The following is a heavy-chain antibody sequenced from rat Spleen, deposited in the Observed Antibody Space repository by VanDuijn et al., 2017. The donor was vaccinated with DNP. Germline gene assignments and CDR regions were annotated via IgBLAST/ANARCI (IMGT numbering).Heavy chain of an antibody. Sequence: EVQLVESGGGLVQPGDSLKLSCAASGFIFSDYAMAWVRQSPQRGLEWVATVIYDGRGTNYRDSVKGRFTISRDNAKSSLYLQMDSLRSEDTATYYCATSGYGFDGYPFTYWGQGTLVTVSS. D-gene: IGHD1-12*03. CDR1: GFIFSDYA. V-gene: IGHV5S10*01. CDR2: VIYDGRGT. J-gene: IGHJ3*01. CDR3: ATSGYGFDGYPFTY.